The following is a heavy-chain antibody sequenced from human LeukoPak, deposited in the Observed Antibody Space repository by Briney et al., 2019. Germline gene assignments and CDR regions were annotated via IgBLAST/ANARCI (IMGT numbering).Heavy chain of an antibody. CDR1: GFTFSSYG. Sequence: GGSLRLSCAASGFTFSSYGMHWVRQAPGKGLEWGAVISYDGSNKYYADSVKGRFTISRDNSKNTLYLQMNSLRAEDTAVYYCAKDASGSYVYYYYYYGMDVWGQGTTVTVSS. D-gene: IGHD1-26*01. CDR2: ISYDGSNK. V-gene: IGHV3-30*18. CDR3: AKDASGSYVYYYYYYGMDV. J-gene: IGHJ6*02.